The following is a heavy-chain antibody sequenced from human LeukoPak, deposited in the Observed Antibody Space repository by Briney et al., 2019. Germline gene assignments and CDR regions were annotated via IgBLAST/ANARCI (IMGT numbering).Heavy chain of an antibody. Sequence: GGSLRLSCSASGFIFSEHTLNWVRQAPGRGLEWVSGISGTGGSTYYADSVKGRFTISRDNSKNTLYLQMNSLRAEDTAVYYCAKAKGSGLKYYFDYWGQGTLVTVSS. J-gene: IGHJ4*02. D-gene: IGHD6-19*01. CDR1: GFIFSEHT. CDR3: AKAKGSGLKYYFDY. CDR2: ISGTGGST. V-gene: IGHV3-23*01.